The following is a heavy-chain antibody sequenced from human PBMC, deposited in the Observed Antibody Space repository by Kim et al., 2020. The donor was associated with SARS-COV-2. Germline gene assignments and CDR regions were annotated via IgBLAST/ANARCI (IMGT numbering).Heavy chain of an antibody. Sequence: GGSLRLSCAASGFTFSSYEMNWVRQAPGKGLEWVSYISSSGSTIYYADSVKGRFTISRDNAKNSLYLQMNSLRAEDTAVYYCARDLRVYPVVYYYGMDVWGQGTTVTVSS. V-gene: IGHV3-48*03. J-gene: IGHJ6*02. D-gene: IGHD6-6*01. CDR3: ARDLRVYPVVYYYGMDV. CDR1: GFTFSSYE. CDR2: ISSSGSTI.